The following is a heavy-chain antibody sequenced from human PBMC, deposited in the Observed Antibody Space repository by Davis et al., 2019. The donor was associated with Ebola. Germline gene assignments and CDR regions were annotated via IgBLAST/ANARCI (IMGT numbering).Heavy chain of an antibody. CDR2: MNPNSGNT. Sequence: ASVKVSCKASGYTFTSYYMHWVRQAPGQGLEWMGWMNPNSGNTGYAQKFQGRVTMTRNTSISTAYMELSSLRSEDTAVYYCARAPTWSQINYYCFDYWGQGTLVTVSS. D-gene: IGHD3-10*01. CDR3: ARAPTWSQINYYCFDY. J-gene: IGHJ4*02. CDR1: GYTFTSYY. V-gene: IGHV1-8*02.